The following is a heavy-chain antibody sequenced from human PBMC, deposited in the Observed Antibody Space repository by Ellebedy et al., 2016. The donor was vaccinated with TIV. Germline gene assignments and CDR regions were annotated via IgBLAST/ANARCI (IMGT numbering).Heavy chain of an antibody. CDR3: ATVFDGYRGLDY. V-gene: IGHV1-24*01. J-gene: IGHJ4*02. CDR1: GYTLTDLS. CDR2: FDPEDDET. Sequence: AASVKVSCKVSGYTLTDLSMHWVRQAPGKGLEWMGGFDPEDDETIYAQKFQGRVTMTEDTSTDTAYMDLSSLRSEDTDVYYCATVFDGYRGLDYWGQGTLVTVSS. D-gene: IGHD5-24*01.